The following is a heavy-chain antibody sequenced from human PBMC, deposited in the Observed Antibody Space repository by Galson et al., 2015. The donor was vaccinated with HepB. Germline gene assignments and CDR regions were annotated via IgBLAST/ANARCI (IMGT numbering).Heavy chain of an antibody. J-gene: IGHJ6*02. V-gene: IGHV1-46*01. D-gene: IGHD2-21*02. Sequence: SVKVSCKASGYTFTSYYMHWVRQAPGQGLEWMGIINPSGGSTSYAQKFQGRVTMTRDTSTSTVYMELSSLRSEDTAVYYCARAQTAPYYYYGMDVWGQGTTVTVSS. CDR2: INPSGGST. CDR3: ARAQTAPYYYYGMDV. CDR1: GYTFTSYY.